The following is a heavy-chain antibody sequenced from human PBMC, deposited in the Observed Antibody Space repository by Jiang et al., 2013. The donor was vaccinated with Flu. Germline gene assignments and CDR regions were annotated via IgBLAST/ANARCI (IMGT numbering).Heavy chain of an antibody. CDR2: ISGSGGST. CDR3: AKNPDDYGDFPPVQYFDY. V-gene: IGHV3-23*04. D-gene: IGHD4-17*01. CDR1: GFTFSSYA. J-gene: IGHJ4*02. Sequence: VQLVESGGGLVQPGGSLRLSCAASGFTFSSYAMIWVRQAPGKGLEWVSAISGSGGSTYYADSVKGRFTISRDNSKNTLYLQMNSLRAEDTAVYYCAKNPDDYGDFPPVQYFDYWGQGTLVTVSS.